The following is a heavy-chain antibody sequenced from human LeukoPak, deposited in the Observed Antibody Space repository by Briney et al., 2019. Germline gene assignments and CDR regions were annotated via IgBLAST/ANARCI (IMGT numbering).Heavy chain of an antibody. J-gene: IGHJ3*02. CDR2: IVVGSGNT. D-gene: IGHD2-8*02. V-gene: IGHV1-58*01. CDR3: AAVPNANAWYWDDAFDI. Sequence: ASVKVSCKASGFTFTTSAVQWVRQARGQRLEWIGRIVVGSGNTDHAQRFQGRLTITRDISTSTAYMELSSLTSDDTAVYYCAAVPNANAWYWDDAFDIWGQGTMVTVSS. CDR1: GFTFTTSA.